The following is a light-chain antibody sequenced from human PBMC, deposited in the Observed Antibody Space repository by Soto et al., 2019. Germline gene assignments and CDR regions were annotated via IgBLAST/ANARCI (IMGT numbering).Light chain of an antibody. J-gene: IGKJ4*01. CDR3: QQYSDWPPIT. V-gene: IGKV3-15*01. CDR1: RSVGSD. CDR2: GVS. Sequence: ELVMAQSPSTLSVSPWASSTLSCRASRSVGSDLAWYQQKPGQAPRLLIYGVSTRATGVPARFSGSGSRTDFTLTISSLQSEDFAVYYCQQYSDWPPITFGGGTKVDIK.